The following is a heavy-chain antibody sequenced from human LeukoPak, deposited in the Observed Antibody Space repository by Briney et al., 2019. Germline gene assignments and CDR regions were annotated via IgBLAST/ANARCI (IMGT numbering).Heavy chain of an antibody. CDR2: IWYDGSNK. Sequence: GGSLRLSCAASGFTFSSYGMHWVRQAPGKGLEWVAVIWYDGSNKYYADSVKGRFTISRDNSKNTLYLQMYSLRAEDTAVYYCAREEVVTAIGAFDIWGQGTMVTVSS. CDR1: GFTFSSYG. J-gene: IGHJ3*02. V-gene: IGHV3-33*01. D-gene: IGHD2-21*02. CDR3: AREEVVTAIGAFDI.